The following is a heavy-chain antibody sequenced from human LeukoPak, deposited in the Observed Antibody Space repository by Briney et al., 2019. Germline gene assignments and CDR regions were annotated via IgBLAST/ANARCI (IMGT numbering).Heavy chain of an antibody. J-gene: IGHJ4*02. CDR1: GGSISSSSYY. Sequence: SETLSLTCTVSGGSISSSSYYWGWIRQPPGKGLEWIGSIYYSGSTYYNPSLKSRVTISVDTSKNQFSLKLSSVTAADTAVYYCARVRITIFGPFDYWGQGTLVTVSS. V-gene: IGHV4-39*01. D-gene: IGHD3-3*01. CDR2: IYYSGST. CDR3: ARVRITIFGPFDY.